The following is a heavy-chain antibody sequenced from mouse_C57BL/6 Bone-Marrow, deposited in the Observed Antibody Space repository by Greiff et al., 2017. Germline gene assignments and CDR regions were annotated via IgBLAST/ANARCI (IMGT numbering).Heavy chain of an antibody. CDR3: ARGDYGTGWFAY. Sequence: VQLQQPGAELVKPGASVKMSCKASGYAFTSYWITWVKQRPGQGLEWIGDIYPGSGSTNYNEKFKSKATLTVDTSSSTAYMQLSSLTSEDSAVYYCARGDYGTGWFAYWGQGTLVTVSA. V-gene: IGHV1-55*01. J-gene: IGHJ3*01. D-gene: IGHD2-4*01. CDR2: IYPGSGST. CDR1: GYAFTSYW.